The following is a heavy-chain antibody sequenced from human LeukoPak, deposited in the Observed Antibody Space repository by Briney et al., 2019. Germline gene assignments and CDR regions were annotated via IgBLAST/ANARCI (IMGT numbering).Heavy chain of an antibody. CDR3: ARPLMYYYGSETYYWFDP. Sequence: GGSLRLSCEASGFTFSTYWMGWVRQAPGKGLEWVANIKQDGSLKYYVDSVKGRFTISRGNAKNSLYLQMNSLRAEDTAMYCCARPLMYYYGSETYYWFDPWGQGTLVTVSS. CDR1: GFTFSTYW. V-gene: IGHV3-7*01. CDR2: IKQDGSLK. D-gene: IGHD3-10*01. J-gene: IGHJ5*02.